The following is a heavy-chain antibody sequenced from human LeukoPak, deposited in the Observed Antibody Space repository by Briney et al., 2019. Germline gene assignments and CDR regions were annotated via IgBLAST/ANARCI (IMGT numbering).Heavy chain of an antibody. CDR2: IRYDGSNK. Sequence: GGSLRLSCAASGFTFSSYAMHWVRQAPGKGLEWVAFIRYDGSNKYYADSVKGRFTISRDNSKNTLYLQMNSLRAEDTAVYYCAKDSLRFLEWLLPVFDYWGQGTLVTVSS. CDR1: GFTFSSYA. D-gene: IGHD3-3*01. J-gene: IGHJ4*02. V-gene: IGHV3-30*02. CDR3: AKDSLRFLEWLLPVFDY.